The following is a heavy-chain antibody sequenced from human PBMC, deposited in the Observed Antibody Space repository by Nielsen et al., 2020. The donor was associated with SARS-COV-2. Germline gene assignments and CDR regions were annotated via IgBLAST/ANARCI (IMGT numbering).Heavy chain of an antibody. CDR3: AKDAQVGIYGMAVAGTLGYYDY. Sequence: GESLKISCGASGFTISSSFMSWVRQAAGKGLDWVSVIYTDGSTSHADSVKGRFTISRDNSKNTLYLQMNSLKTEDTAVYYCAKDAQVGIYGMAVAGTLGYYDYWGQGTLVTVSS. J-gene: IGHJ4*02. CDR2: IYTDGST. CDR1: GFTISSSF. D-gene: IGHD6-19*01. V-gene: IGHV3-66*01.